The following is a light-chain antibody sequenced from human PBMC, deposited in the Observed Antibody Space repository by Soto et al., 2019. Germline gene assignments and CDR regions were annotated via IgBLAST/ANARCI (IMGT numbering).Light chain of an antibody. J-gene: IGKJ3*01. Sequence: EIVLTQSPGTLSLSPGERATLSCRASQSVSSSYLAWYQQKPGQAPRLLIYGASSRATGIPDRFSGSGSGTDFIFTFSRLEPEDFAVYYCQQYGSSPHTFGPGTKVDIK. CDR3: QQYGSSPHT. V-gene: IGKV3-20*01. CDR1: QSVSSSY. CDR2: GAS.